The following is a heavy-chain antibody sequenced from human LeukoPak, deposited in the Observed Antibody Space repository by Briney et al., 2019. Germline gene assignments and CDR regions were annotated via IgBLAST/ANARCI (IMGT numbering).Heavy chain of an antibody. Sequence: PSQTLSLTCTVSGGSISSGSYYWSWIRQPAGKGLEWIGRIYTSGSTNYNPSLKSRVTISVDTSKNQFSLKLSSVTAADTAVYYCAREGSYYDSSGYYASVGFDYWGQGTLVTVSS. J-gene: IGHJ4*02. CDR1: GGSISSGSYY. CDR3: AREGSYYDSSGYYASVGFDY. V-gene: IGHV4-61*02. D-gene: IGHD3-22*01. CDR2: IYTSGST.